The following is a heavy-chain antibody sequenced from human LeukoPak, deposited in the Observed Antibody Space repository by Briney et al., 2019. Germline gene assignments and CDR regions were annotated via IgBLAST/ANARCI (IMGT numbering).Heavy chain of an antibody. D-gene: IGHD3-3*01. CDR2: INHSGST. CDR1: GGSFSGYY. J-gene: IGHJ6*03. CDR3: ARGPRITIFGVVINMDV. Sequence: SETLSLTCAVYGGSFSGYYWSWIRQPPGKGLEWIEEINHSGSTNYNPSLKSRVTISVDTSKNQFSLKLSSVTAADTAVYYCARGPRITIFGVVINMDVWGKGTTVTVSS. V-gene: IGHV4-34*01.